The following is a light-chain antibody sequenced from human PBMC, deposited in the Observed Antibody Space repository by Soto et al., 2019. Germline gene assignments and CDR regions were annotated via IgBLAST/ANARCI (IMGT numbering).Light chain of an antibody. CDR1: QSVGSY. Sequence: DILLTQSPATLSLSPGERATLSCRASQSVGSYLAWYQHKPGQAPRLLIHDASNRAPGIPARFSGSGSGTDFTLTISTLEPEDFALYYCQQRSNWPPITFGQGTRLEIK. CDR3: QQRSNWPPIT. CDR2: DAS. J-gene: IGKJ5*01. V-gene: IGKV3-11*01.